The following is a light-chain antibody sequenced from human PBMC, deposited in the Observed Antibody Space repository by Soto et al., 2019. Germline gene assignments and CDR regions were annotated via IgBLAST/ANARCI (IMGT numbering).Light chain of an antibody. J-gene: IGKJ4*01. CDR2: AAS. CDR1: QGINNY. CDR3: LHPSSFPLA. V-gene: IGKV1-17*03. Sequence: DIQMTQSPSAMSASVGDRVTITCRASQGINNYLVWFQQKPGKVPKRLISAASSLQGGVPSRFSGSGFGTEFTLTISNLQHEDFETYYCLHPSSFPLAFGGGTKVDIK.